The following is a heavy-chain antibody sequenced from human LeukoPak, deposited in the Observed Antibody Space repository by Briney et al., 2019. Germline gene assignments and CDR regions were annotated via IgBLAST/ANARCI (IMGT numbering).Heavy chain of an antibody. V-gene: IGHV3-7*01. CDR3: AGYGVVVPAARDAFDI. Sequence: GGSLRLSCAASEFTFSSYWMSWVRQAPGQGLEWVANIKQDGSEKYYVDSVKGRFTISRDNAKNSLYLRMNSLRAEDTAVYYCAGYGVVVPAARDAFDIWGQGTMVTVSS. D-gene: IGHD2-2*01. J-gene: IGHJ3*02. CDR1: EFTFSSYW. CDR2: IKQDGSEK.